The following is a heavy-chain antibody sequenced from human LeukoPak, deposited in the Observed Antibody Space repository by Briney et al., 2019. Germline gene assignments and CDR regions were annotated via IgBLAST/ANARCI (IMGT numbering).Heavy chain of an antibody. V-gene: IGHV1-2*02. CDR1: GYTFTSYY. D-gene: IGHD3-22*01. J-gene: IGHJ3*02. CDR3: ARGARLLPRDDAFDI. Sequence: GASVKVSCKASGYTFTSYYMHWVRQAPGQGLEWMGWINPNSGGTNYAQKFQGRVTMTRDTSISTAYMELSRLRSDDTAVYYCARGARLLPRDDAFDIWGQGTMVTVSS. CDR2: INPNSGGT.